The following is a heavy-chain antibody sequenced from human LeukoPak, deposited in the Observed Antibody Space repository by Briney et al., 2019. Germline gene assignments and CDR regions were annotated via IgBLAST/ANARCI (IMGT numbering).Heavy chain of an antibody. J-gene: IGHJ6*02. V-gene: IGHV4-59*08. D-gene: IGHD4-17*01. CDR2: IYYSGST. CDR3: ARHQEYGDKYYYYYGMDV. Sequence: PSETLSLTCTVSGGSVSSYYWSWIRQPPGKGLEWIAYIYYSGSTKYNPSLKSRVTISLDRSKNQFSLKLSSVTAADTAVYYCARHQEYGDKYYYYYGMDVWGQGTTVTVSS. CDR1: GGSVSSYY.